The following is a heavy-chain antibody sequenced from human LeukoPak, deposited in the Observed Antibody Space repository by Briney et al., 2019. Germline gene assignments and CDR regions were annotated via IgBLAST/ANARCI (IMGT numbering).Heavy chain of an antibody. J-gene: IGHJ4*02. Sequence: GASVKVSCKASGYTFTSYGISWVRQAPGQGLEWMGWISAYNGNTNYAQKLQDRVTMTTDTSTSTAYMKLRSLRSDDTAVYYCARANYSDLWSGYYTGIEIDYWGQGTLVTVSS. CDR3: ARANYSDLWSGYYTGIEIDY. CDR1: GYTFTSYG. CDR2: ISAYNGNT. D-gene: IGHD3-3*01. V-gene: IGHV1-18*01.